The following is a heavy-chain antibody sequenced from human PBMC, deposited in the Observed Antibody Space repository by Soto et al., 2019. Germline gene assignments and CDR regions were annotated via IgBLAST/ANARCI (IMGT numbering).Heavy chain of an antibody. J-gene: IGHJ6*02. CDR1: GGSISSGGYY. Sequence: SETLSLTCTVSGGSISSGGYYWSWIRQHPGKGLEWIGYIYYSGSTYYNPSLKSRVTISVDTSKNQFSLKLSSVTAADTAVYYCARDYRSHGPNNYYCGMDVWGQGTTVTVSS. CDR3: ARDYRSHGPNNYYCGMDV. CDR2: IYYSGST. V-gene: IGHV4-31*03.